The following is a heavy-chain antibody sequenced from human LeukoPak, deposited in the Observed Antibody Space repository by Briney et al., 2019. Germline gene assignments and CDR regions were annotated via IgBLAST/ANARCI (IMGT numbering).Heavy chain of an antibody. CDR3: ARLVGRILTFTPRYFDY. J-gene: IGHJ4*02. Sequence: KSGESLKISCKASGYSFTSYWVGWVRQMPGKGLEWMGIVRPDDSDTRYSSSFQGQVTISADKSTSTAYLQWSSLKASDTAMYYCARLVGRILTFTPRYFDYWGQGTLVTVSS. V-gene: IGHV5-51*01. D-gene: IGHD2-2*01. CDR2: VRPDDSDT. CDR1: GYSFTSYW.